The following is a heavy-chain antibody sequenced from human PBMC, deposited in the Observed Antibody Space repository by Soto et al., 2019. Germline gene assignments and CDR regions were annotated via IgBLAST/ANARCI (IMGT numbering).Heavy chain of an antibody. J-gene: IGHJ5*02. V-gene: IGHV4-39*01. D-gene: IGHD2-2*01. CDR1: GGSIRDDTYY. CDR2: IYYSGTS. CDR3: ARLHCHSPTRVPLDP. Sequence: QLQLQESGPGLVKPSETLSLTCTVSGGSIRDDTYYWGWIRQPPGRGLEWIGSIYYSGTSSYNPSHQSRVTMSVDTSMKQLSLRLSSVTAADTAVYYCARLHCHSPTRVPLDPWGQGTLVIVSS.